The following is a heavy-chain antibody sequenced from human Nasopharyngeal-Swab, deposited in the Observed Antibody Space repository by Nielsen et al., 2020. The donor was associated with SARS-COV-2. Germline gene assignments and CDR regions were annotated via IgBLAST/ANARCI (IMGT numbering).Heavy chain of an antibody. Sequence: SETLSLTCSVSGTSISTYYWSWIRQPPGKGLEWIGFVFSNGSYNYNPTLKSRLSISVDTSKKQISLTLTSVTAADTAVYFCARLGSGGDVGDGALDIWGQGTMVTVSS. CDR2: VFSNGSY. V-gene: IGHV4-59*08. CDR3: ARLGSGGDVGDGALDI. D-gene: IGHD1-26*01. CDR1: GTSISTYY. J-gene: IGHJ3*02.